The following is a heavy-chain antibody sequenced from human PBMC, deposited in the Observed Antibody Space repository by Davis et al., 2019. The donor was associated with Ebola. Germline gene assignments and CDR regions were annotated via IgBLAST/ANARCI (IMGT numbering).Heavy chain of an antibody. D-gene: IGHD6-19*01. V-gene: IGHV3-30*02. CDR2: IRYDGSDK. Sequence: PGGSLRLSCAASGFTFSSYGMHWVRQAPGKGLEWVAFIRYDGSDKYYGDSVKGRFTISRDNSKNTLYLQMNSLRAEDTAVYYCARAASSGWYNLYNWFDPWGQGTLVTVSS. CDR3: ARAASSGWYNLYNWFDP. CDR1: GFTFSSYG. J-gene: IGHJ5*02.